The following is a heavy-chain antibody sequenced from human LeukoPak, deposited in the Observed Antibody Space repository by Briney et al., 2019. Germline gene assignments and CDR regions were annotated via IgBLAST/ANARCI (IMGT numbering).Heavy chain of an antibody. CDR1: GFTFSSYW. CDR3: ARSTVRGVIITPRY. J-gene: IGHJ4*02. Sequence: GGSLRLSCAASGFTFSSYWMHWVRQAPGKGLVWVSRINSDGSSTSYADSVKGRFTISRDNAKNTLYLQMNSLRAEDTAVCYCARSTVRGVIITPRYWGQGTLVTVSS. D-gene: IGHD3-10*01. V-gene: IGHV3-74*01. CDR2: INSDGSST.